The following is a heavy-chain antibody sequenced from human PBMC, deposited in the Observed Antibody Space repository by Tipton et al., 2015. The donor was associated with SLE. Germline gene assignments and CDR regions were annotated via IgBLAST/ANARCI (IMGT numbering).Heavy chain of an antibody. CDR1: GGSITSNGVH. D-gene: IGHD2-15*01. CDR2: IYYDETT. Sequence: LRLSCSVAGGSITSNGVHWAWIREPPGKGLERSGSIYYDETTYYNPSLKSRVTISVDTSKNQLSLRLSAVTAADTAVYFCARSRGLGSCSGDNCYDYYFGMAVWGLVTTVTVSS. J-gene: IGHJ6*02. CDR3: ARSRGLGSCSGDNCYDYYFGMAV. V-gene: IGHV4-39*07.